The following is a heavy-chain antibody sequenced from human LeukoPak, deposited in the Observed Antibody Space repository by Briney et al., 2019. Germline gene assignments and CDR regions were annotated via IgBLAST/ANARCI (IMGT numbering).Heavy chain of an antibody. V-gene: IGHV3-9*01. CDR3: AKDVAASATNSFDY. Sequence: GGSLRLSCAASGFTFADYAMHWVRRAPGKGLEWVSSISWNSGGIGYADSVKGRFTISKDNAKNSLYLQMNSLRVEDTALYYCAKDVAASATNSFDYWGQGTLVTVSS. D-gene: IGHD6-13*01. CDR2: ISWNSGGI. CDR1: GFTFADYA. J-gene: IGHJ4*02.